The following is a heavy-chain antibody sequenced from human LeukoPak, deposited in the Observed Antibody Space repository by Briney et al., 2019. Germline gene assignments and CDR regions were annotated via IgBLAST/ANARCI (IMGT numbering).Heavy chain of an antibody. V-gene: IGHV4-4*09. CDR1: GDSISGSY. D-gene: IGHD3/OR15-3a*01. Sequence: SETLSLTCTVSGDSISGSYWSWIRQPPGKGLEWLGYIYTSGTTNYNPSLKSRVTISVDTSKNQFSLKLSSVTAADTAVYYCARRDLGFAYWGQGTLVTVPS. CDR2: IYTSGTT. J-gene: IGHJ4*02. CDR3: ARRDLGFAY.